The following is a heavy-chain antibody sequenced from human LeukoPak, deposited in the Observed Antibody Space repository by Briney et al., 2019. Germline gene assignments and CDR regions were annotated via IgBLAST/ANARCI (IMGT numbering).Heavy chain of an antibody. CDR1: GFTFDDYA. Sequence: GGSLRLSCAASGFTFDDYAMHWVRHAPGKGLEWVSGISWNSGSIGYADSVKGRFTISRDNAKNSLYLQMNSLRAEDMALYYCAKGLTGTTDDAFDIWGQGTMVTVSS. CDR2: ISWNSGSI. J-gene: IGHJ3*02. V-gene: IGHV3-9*03. CDR3: AKGLTGTTDDAFDI. D-gene: IGHD1-20*01.